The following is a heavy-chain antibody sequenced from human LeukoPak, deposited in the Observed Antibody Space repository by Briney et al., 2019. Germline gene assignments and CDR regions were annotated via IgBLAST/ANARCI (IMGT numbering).Heavy chain of an antibody. J-gene: IGHJ4*02. CDR1: GSTFDDYA. CDR2: ISWNSGSI. V-gene: IGHV3-9*01. D-gene: IGHD3-22*01. Sequence: GGSLRLSCAASGSTFDDYAMHWVRQAPGKGLEWVSGISWNSGSIGYADSVKGRFTISRHNAKNSLYLQMNSLRAEDTALYYCAKDMGYYYDSSGYLAPYFDYWGQGTLVTVSS. CDR3: AKDMGYYYDSSGYLAPYFDY.